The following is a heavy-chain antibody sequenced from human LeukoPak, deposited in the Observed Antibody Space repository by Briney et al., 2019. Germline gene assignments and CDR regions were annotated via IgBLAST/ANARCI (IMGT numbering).Heavy chain of an antibody. V-gene: IGHV4-39*07. CDR1: GGSISSSSYY. J-gene: IGHJ6*02. Sequence: SETLSLTCTVSGGSISSSSYYWGWIRQPPGKGLEWIGSIYYSGSTYYNPSLKSRVTISVDTSKNQFSLKLSSVTAADTAVYYCARDRIAAAGENGMDVWGQGTTVTVSS. CDR2: IYYSGST. D-gene: IGHD6-13*01. CDR3: ARDRIAAAGENGMDV.